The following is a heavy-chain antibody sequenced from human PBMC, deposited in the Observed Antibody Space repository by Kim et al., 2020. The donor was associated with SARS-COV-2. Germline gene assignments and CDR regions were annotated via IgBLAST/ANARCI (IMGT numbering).Heavy chain of an antibody. J-gene: IGHJ5*02. V-gene: IGHV5-51*01. Sequence: GESLKISCKGSGYSFTSYWIGWVRQMPGKGLEWMGIIYPGDSDTRYSPSFQGQVTISADKSISTAYLQWSSLKASDTAMYYCARLALRFGELTWFDPWGQGTLVTDST. CDR3: ARLALRFGELTWFDP. CDR1: GYSFTSYW. D-gene: IGHD3-10*01. CDR2: IYPGDSDT.